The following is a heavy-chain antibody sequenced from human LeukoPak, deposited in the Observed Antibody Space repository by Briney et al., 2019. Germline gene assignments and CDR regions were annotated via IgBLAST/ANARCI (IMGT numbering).Heavy chain of an antibody. CDR3: AKDNAPLGIWYYFDY. CDR1: GLTFSSYG. CDR2: ISYDGSKK. V-gene: IGHV3-30*18. Sequence: HPGRSLRLSCAASGLTFSSYGMHWVRQAPGKGLEWVAVISYDGSKKYYADSVKGRFTISRDNSKNTLYLQMNSLRAEDTAVYYCAKDNAPLGIWYYFDYWGQGNLVTVSS. D-gene: IGHD7-27*01. J-gene: IGHJ4*02.